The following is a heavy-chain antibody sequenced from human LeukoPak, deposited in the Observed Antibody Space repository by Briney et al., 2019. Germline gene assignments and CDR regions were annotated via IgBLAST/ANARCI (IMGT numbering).Heavy chain of an antibody. J-gene: IGHJ4*02. CDR2: IYYSGST. D-gene: IGHD5-18*01. CDR3: ARHSDTAMVAPFDY. V-gene: IGHV4-59*08. Sequence: SETLSLTCTVSGGSISSYYWSWIRQPPGKGLEWIGYIYYSGSTNYNPSLKSRVTISVDTSKNQFSLKLSSVTAADTAVYYCARHSDTAMVAPFDYWGQGTLVTVSS. CDR1: GGSISSYY.